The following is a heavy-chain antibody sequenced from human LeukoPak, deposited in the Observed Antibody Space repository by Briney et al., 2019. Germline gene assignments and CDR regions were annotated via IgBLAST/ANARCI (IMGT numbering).Heavy chain of an antibody. Sequence: SETLSLTCTVSGGSINSFYWSWIRQPPGKGLEWIGRIYTSGSTNYNPSLKSRVTISVDTSKNQFSLKLSSVTAADTAVYYCARRASGPMDVWGKGTTVTVSS. V-gene: IGHV4-4*08. CDR2: IYTSGST. CDR1: GGSINSFY. J-gene: IGHJ6*03. CDR3: ARRASGPMDV. D-gene: IGHD3-10*01.